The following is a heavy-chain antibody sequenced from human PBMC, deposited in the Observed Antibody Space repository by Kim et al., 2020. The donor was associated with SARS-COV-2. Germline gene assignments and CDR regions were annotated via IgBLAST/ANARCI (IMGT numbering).Heavy chain of an antibody. Sequence: SETLSLTCTVSGGSISSGGYYWSWIRQHPGKGLEWIGYIYYSGSTYYNPSLKSRVTISVDTSKNQFSLKLSSVTAADTAVYYCARDGRSSSWFDYWGQGTLVTVSS. J-gene: IGHJ4*02. CDR1: GGSISSGGYY. V-gene: IGHV4-31*03. CDR2: IYYSGST. D-gene: IGHD6-13*01. CDR3: ARDGRSSSWFDY.